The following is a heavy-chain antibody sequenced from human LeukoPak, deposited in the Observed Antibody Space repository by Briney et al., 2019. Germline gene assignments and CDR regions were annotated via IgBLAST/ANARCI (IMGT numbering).Heavy chain of an antibody. J-gene: IGHJ4*02. CDR1: GGSFSGYY. CDR3: ASYPHDYGDYGGLDY. Sequence: PSETLSLTCAVYGGSFSGYYWSWIRQPPGKGLEWIGEINHSGSTNYNPSLKSRVSISVDTSKNQFSLKLSSVTAADTAVYYCASYPHDYGDYGGLDYWGQGTLVTVSS. D-gene: IGHD4-17*01. V-gene: IGHV4-34*01. CDR2: INHSGST.